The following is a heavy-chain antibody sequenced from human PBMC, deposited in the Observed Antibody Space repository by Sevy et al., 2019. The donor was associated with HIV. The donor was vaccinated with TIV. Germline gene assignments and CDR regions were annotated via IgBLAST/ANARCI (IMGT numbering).Heavy chain of an antibody. Sequence: GGSLRLSCAVSGFTFSGYAMNWVRQAPGKGLEWVSAINGKGRSTHYADPVEGRFTISRDNSKNTLYLQMNSLRAEDTAVYYCAKTIDSGGGVVPAANYYYYGMDVWGQGTTVTVSS. CDR2: INGKGRST. D-gene: IGHD2-2*01. CDR1: GFTFSGYA. CDR3: AKTIDSGGGVVPAANYYYYGMDV. J-gene: IGHJ6*02. V-gene: IGHV3-23*01.